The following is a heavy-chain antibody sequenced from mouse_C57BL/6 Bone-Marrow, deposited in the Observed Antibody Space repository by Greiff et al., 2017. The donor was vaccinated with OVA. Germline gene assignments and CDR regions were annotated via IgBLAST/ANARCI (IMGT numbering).Heavy chain of an antibody. Sequence: EVQLQQSGAELVRPGASVKLSCTASGFNIKDDYMHWVKQRPEQGLEWIGWIDPENGDTEYASKFQGKATITADTSSNTAYLQLSSLTSEDTAVYYCTLYYYGSDGYWGQGTTLTVSS. CDR1: GFNIKDDY. D-gene: IGHD1-1*01. V-gene: IGHV14-4*01. CDR3: TLYYYGSDGY. J-gene: IGHJ2*01. CDR2: IDPENGDT.